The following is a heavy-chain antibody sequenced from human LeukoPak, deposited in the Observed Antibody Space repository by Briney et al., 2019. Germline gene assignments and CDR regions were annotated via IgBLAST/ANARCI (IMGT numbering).Heavy chain of an antibody. V-gene: IGHV3-20*04. Sequence: GGSLRLSCAASGFTFDDYGMSWVRQAPGKGLEWVSGINWNGGSTGYADSVKGRFTISRDNSKNTSYLQMNSLRAEDTAMYFCAKDLTNWNDGTYFDYWGQGTLVTVSS. J-gene: IGHJ4*02. CDR1: GFTFDDYG. D-gene: IGHD1-1*01. CDR2: INWNGGST. CDR3: AKDLTNWNDGTYFDY.